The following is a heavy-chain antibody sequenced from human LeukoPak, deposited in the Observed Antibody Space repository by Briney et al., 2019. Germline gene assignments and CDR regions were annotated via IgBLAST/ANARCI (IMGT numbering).Heavy chain of an antibody. V-gene: IGHV3-21*04. CDR3: ARWLRGIADEDGVDV. Sequence: PGGSLRLSCAASRFTFSSFAMSWVRQAPGKGLEWVSSISSSSSYMYHADSVKGRFTISRDNAKNSLCLQMNSLRAEDTAVYYCARWLRGIADEDGVDVWGQGTTVTVSS. CDR2: ISSSSSYM. D-gene: IGHD6-13*01. J-gene: IGHJ6*02. CDR1: RFTFSSFA.